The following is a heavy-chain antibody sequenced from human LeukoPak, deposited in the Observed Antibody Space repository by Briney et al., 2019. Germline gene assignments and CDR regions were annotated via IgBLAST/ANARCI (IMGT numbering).Heavy chain of an antibody. V-gene: IGHV4-39*07. CDR1: GGSISGTNYY. Sequence: SETLSLTCSVSGGSISGTNYYWAWIRQPPEKGLEWIGTIYYSGSTYYNVSLKSRVTISVDTSKNQFSLNLSSVTAADTAVYYCARLRSPGDFDYWGQGTLVTVSS. J-gene: IGHJ4*02. CDR2: IYYSGST. D-gene: IGHD1-26*01. CDR3: ARLRSPGDFDY.